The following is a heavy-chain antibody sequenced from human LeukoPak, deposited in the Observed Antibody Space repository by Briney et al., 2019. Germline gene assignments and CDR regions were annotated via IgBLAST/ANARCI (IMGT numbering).Heavy chain of an antibody. CDR1: GFTFSSYW. Sequence: PGGSLRLSCAASGFTFSSYWMSWVRQAPGKGLEWVANINQDGSEQYYLDSVKGRFTISRDNAKHSLYLQMNSMRAEDTAVYYCARELATVTSVFDYWGQGTLVTVSS. CDR3: ARELATVTSVFDY. D-gene: IGHD4-17*01. V-gene: IGHV3-7*01. J-gene: IGHJ4*02. CDR2: INQDGSEQ.